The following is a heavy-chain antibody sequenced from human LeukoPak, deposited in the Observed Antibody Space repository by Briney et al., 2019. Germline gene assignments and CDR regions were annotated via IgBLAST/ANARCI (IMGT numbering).Heavy chain of an antibody. Sequence: GGSLRLSCAASGFTFSSYAMSWVRQAPGKGLEWVSAISGSGGSTYYADSVKGRFTTSRDNSKNTLYLQMNSLRAEDTAVYYCAKAGNYWVPRTYCDYWGQGTLVSVSS. CDR2: ISGSGGST. J-gene: IGHJ4*02. CDR3: AKAGNYWVPRTYCDY. D-gene: IGHD3-10*01. V-gene: IGHV3-23*01. CDR1: GFTFSSYA.